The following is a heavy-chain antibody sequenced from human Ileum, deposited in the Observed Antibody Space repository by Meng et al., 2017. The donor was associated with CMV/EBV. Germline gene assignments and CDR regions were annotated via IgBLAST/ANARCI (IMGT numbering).Heavy chain of an antibody. CDR2: ICGTGTI. CDR1: GGSISTYC. CDR3: ARGSSSWAFDY. Sequence: VQLQESGPGLVRPSETLSLICTVSGGSISTYCWNWIRQSAGKRLEWIGRICGTGTIQYNPSFKSRLTLSLDTSKSQFSLRLTSVTAADTAVYYCARGSSSWAFDYWGQGTLVTVSS. J-gene: IGHJ4*02. D-gene: IGHD2-2*01. V-gene: IGHV4-4*07.